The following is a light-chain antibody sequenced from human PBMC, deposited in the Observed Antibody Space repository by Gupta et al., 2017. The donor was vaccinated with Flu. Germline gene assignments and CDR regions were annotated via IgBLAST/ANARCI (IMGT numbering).Light chain of an antibody. Sequence: GARVSIPGRVNKTGTKCLAWYQQKPGKAPLLLIYLASVLNSGVPSRFRGSGSGTEFTLNINSLQPDDFATYYCLQSNTHPWTFGPGTKVEI. CDR2: LAS. V-gene: IGKV1-5*01. CDR1: KTGTKC. J-gene: IGKJ1*01. CDR3: LQSNTHPWT.